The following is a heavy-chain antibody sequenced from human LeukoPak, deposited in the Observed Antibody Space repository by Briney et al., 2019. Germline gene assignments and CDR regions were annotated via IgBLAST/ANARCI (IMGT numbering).Heavy chain of an antibody. D-gene: IGHD3-10*01. CDR2: INHTGST. CDR1: GGSFSNYF. CDR3: ASRGGYYDSGNSFATQIDY. J-gene: IGHJ4*02. V-gene: IGHV4-34*01. Sequence: SETLSLTCAVYGGSFSNYFWTWIRQPPGKGLEWIGEINHTGSTNYNASLKSRVTISVDTSKNQFSLKLSSVTAADTAVYYCASRGGYYDSGNSFATQIDYWGQGTLVTVSS.